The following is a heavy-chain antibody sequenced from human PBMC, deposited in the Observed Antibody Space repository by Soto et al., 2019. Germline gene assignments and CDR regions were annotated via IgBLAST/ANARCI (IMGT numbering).Heavy chain of an antibody. J-gene: IGHJ3*02. V-gene: IGHV3-23*01. D-gene: IGHD1-26*01. CDR2: ISGSGGST. Sequence: GGSLRLSCAASGFTFSSYAMSWVRQAPGKGLEWVSAISGSGGSTYYADSVKGRFTISRDNSKNTLYLQMNSLRDEDTAVYYCAGHIVGATVYAFDIWGQGTMVTVSS. CDR3: AGHIVGATVYAFDI. CDR1: GFTFSSYA.